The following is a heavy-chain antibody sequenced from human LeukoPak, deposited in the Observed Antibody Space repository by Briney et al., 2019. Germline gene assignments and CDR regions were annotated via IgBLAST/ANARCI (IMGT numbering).Heavy chain of an antibody. D-gene: IGHD2-21*01. CDR3: AKVRDCGGDCLDY. CDR2: ISYDGSNK. V-gene: IGHV3-30*02. CDR1: GFTFSSHG. Sequence: QSGGSLRLSCAASGFTFSSHGMPWVRQAPGKGPEWVASISYDGSNKVYADSVKGRFTISRDNSKSTLYLQMNSLRAEDTAVYYCAKVRDCGGDCLDYWGQGTLVTVSS. J-gene: IGHJ4*02.